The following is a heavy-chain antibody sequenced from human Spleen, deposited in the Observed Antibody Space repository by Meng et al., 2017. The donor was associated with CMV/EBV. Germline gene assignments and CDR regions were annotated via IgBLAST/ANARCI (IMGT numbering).Heavy chain of an antibody. V-gene: IGHV1-2*02. J-gene: IGHJ6*02. CDR1: GYTFTDYY. CDR2: INPNSGGT. Sequence: ASVKVSCKASGYTFTDYYMHWVRQAPGQGLEWMGWINPNSGGTNYAQNFQGRVTMTRDTSISTAYMELSRLRSDDTAVYYCARGRIAVVYDVVYYHYGMDVWGQGTTVTVSS. D-gene: IGHD6-19*01. CDR3: ARGRIAVVYDVVYYHYGMDV.